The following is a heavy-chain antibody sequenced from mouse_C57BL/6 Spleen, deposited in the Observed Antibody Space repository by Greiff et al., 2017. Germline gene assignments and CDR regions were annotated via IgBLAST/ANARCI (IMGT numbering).Heavy chain of an antibody. CDR1: GYTFTDYE. V-gene: IGHV1-15*01. CDR3: TSLSAY. CDR2: IDPETGGT. Sequence: VKLQESGAELVRPGASVTLSCKASGYTFTDYEMHWVKQTPVHGLEWIGAIDPETGGTAYNQKFKGKAILTADKSASTAYMELRSLTSEDSAVYYCTSLSAYWGQGTLVTVSA. J-gene: IGHJ3*01. D-gene: IGHD2-3*01.